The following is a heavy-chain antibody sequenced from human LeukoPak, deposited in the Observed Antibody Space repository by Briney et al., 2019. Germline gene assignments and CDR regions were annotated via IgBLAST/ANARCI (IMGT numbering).Heavy chain of an antibody. CDR1: GFTFSSYS. V-gene: IGHV3-48*04. J-gene: IGHJ6*02. CDR2: ISSSSSSI. CDR3: ARSSGSYYKHGMDV. D-gene: IGHD3-10*01. Sequence: PGGSLRLSCAASGFTFSSYSMNWVRQAPGKGLEWVSYISSSSSSIYYADSVKGRFTISRDNAKNSLYLQMNSLRAEDTAVYYCARSSGSYYKHGMDVWGQGTTVTVSS.